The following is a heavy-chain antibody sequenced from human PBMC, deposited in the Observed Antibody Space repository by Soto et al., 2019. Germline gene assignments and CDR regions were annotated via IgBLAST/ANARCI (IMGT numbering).Heavy chain of an antibody. J-gene: IGHJ6*02. D-gene: IGHD2-2*01. V-gene: IGHV1-58*01. CDR1: GFTFTSSA. CDR2: IVVGSGNT. CDR3: AADSMVSYCSSTSCYVAGTYYYGMVA. Sequence: SVKASCKDPGFTFTSSAVQWVRQARGQRLEWIGWIVVGSGNTNYAQKFQERVTITRDMSTSTAYMELSSLRSEDTAVYNCAADSMVSYCSSTSCYVAGTYYYGMVAWGQGTTVTV.